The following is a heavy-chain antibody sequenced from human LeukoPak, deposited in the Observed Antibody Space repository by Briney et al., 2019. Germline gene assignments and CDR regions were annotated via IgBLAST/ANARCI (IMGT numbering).Heavy chain of an antibody. V-gene: IGHV5-51*01. CDR1: GYSFTTYW. Sequence: GESLKISCKGSGYSFTTYWIGWVRQMPGKGLEWMVIIYPGDSDTRYSPSFQGQVTISADKSISTAYLQWSSLKASDTAMYYCARARYCSGGSCYAEYWGQGTLVTVCS. CDR3: ARARYCSGGSCYAEY. J-gene: IGHJ4*02. D-gene: IGHD2-15*01. CDR2: IYPGDSDT.